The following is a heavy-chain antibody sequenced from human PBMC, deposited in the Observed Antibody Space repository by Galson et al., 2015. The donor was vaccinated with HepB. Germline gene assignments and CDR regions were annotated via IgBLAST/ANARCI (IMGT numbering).Heavy chain of an antibody. J-gene: IGHJ3*02. Sequence: SLRLSCAASGFTFDDYAMHWVRQAPGKGLEWVSGISWNSGSIGYADSVKGRFTISRDNAKNSLYLQMNSLRAEDTALYYCAKDLTPDYDSSGLGAFDIWGQGTMVTASS. CDR3: AKDLTPDYDSSGLGAFDI. CDR2: ISWNSGSI. V-gene: IGHV3-9*01. D-gene: IGHD3-22*01. CDR1: GFTFDDYA.